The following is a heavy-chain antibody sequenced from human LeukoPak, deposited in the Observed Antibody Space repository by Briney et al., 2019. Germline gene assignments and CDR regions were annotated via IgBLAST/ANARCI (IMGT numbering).Heavy chain of an antibody. CDR1: GGSFSGYY. J-gene: IGHJ1*01. V-gene: IGHV4-34*01. CDR3: ARGAYSSGWYMVHEYFQH. CDR2: INHSGST. D-gene: IGHD6-19*01. Sequence: SETLSLTCAVYGGSFSGYYWSWIRQPPGKGLEWIGEINHSGSTNYNPSLKSRVTISVDTSKNQFSLKLSSVTAADTAVYYCARGAYSSGWYMVHEYFQHWGQGTLVTVSS.